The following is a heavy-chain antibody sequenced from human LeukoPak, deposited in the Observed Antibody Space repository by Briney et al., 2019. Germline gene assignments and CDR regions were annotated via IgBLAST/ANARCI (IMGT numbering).Heavy chain of an antibody. Sequence: GGSLRLSCAASGFTFSSYGMHWVRQAPGKGLEWVAVIWYDGSNKYYADSVKGRFTISRDNSKNTLYLQMNSLRAEDTAVYYCARGIAAAGLGYWGQGTLVTVSS. J-gene: IGHJ4*02. CDR1: GFTFSSYG. CDR3: ARGIAAAGLGY. CDR2: IWYDGSNK. V-gene: IGHV3-33*01. D-gene: IGHD6-13*01.